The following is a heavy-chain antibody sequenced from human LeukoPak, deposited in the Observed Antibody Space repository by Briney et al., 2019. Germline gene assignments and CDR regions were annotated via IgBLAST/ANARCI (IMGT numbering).Heavy chain of an antibody. J-gene: IGHJ4*02. D-gene: IGHD6-13*01. V-gene: IGHV3-23*01. CDR2: ISGSGGST. CDR1: GFTLSSYA. Sequence: GGSLRLSCAASGFTLSSYAMSWVRQAPGKVLEWVSGISGSGGSTYYADSGNGRFSISRDNSRNTLYLQMNSPSAEDTAVYYCAILPGYSSGWYEVNYWGQGTLVTVSS. CDR3: AILPGYSSGWYEVNY.